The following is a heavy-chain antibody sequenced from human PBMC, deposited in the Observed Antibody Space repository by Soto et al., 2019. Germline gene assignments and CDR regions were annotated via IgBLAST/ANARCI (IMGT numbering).Heavy chain of an antibody. V-gene: IGHV1-24*01. J-gene: IGHJ6*02. CDR1: GYTLTELS. CDR3: ATDSSGYDNYYYYGMDV. Sequence: GASVKVSCKVSGYTLTELSMHWVRQAPGKGLEWMGGFDPEDGETIYAQKFQGRVTMTEDTSTDTAYMELSSLRSEDTAVYYCATDSSGYDNYYYYGMDVWGQGTTVTVSS. D-gene: IGHD5-12*01. CDR2: FDPEDGET.